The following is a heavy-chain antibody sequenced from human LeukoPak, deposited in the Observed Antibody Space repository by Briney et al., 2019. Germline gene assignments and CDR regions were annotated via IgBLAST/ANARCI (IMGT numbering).Heavy chain of an antibody. CDR1: GGSISSYY. CDR3: ASSDFWSGYRLDY. CDR2: IYYSGST. J-gene: IGHJ4*02. Sequence: PSETLSLTCTGSGGSISSYYWSWIRQPPGKGLEWIGYIYYSGSTNYNPPLKSRVTVSVDTSKNQFSLKLSSVTAADTAVYYCASSDFWSGYRLDYWGQGTLVTVSS. D-gene: IGHD3-3*01. V-gene: IGHV4-59*01.